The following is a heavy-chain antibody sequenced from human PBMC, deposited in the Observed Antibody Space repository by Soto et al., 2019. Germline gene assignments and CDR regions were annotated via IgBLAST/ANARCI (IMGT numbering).Heavy chain of an antibody. Sequence: GGSLRLSCAASGFTFSSYAMIWVRQAPGQGLEWVSAISGSGGSTYYADSVTGRFTISRDNSKNTLYLQMNSLRAEDTAVYYCAKDLRRVWGRYRPSKGASFDYWGQGTLVTVSS. CDR3: AKDLRRVWGRYRPSKGASFDY. CDR2: ISGSGGST. J-gene: IGHJ4*02. D-gene: IGHD3-16*02. V-gene: IGHV3-23*01. CDR1: GFTFSSYA.